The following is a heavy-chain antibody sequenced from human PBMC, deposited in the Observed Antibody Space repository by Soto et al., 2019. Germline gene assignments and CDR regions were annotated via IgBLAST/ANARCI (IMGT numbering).Heavy chain of an antibody. CDR2: IYNSGSI. J-gene: IGHJ1*01. Sequence: LSLTCSVSGGSISSGYWTWIRHPPGKGLEWIGYIYNSGSINYNPSLKSRVTISVDTSKNQFSLKLSSVTAADTAVYYCARSAGYNYLYFQHWGQGTLVTVSS. V-gene: IGHV4-59*01. CDR1: GGSISSGY. D-gene: IGHD5-12*01. CDR3: ARSAGYNYLYFQH.